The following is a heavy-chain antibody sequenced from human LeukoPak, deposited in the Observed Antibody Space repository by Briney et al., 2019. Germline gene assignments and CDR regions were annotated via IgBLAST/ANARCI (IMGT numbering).Heavy chain of an antibody. Sequence: GGSLRLSCAASGFTFSSYAMSWVRQAPGKGLEWVSAISGSGGSTYYADSVKGRFTISRDNTKNTLYLQMNSLRAEDTAVYYCAKSPRVRGKVDYWGQGTLVTVSS. CDR1: GFTFSSYA. V-gene: IGHV3-23*01. CDR2: ISGSGGST. J-gene: IGHJ4*02. D-gene: IGHD3-10*01. CDR3: AKSPRVRGKVDY.